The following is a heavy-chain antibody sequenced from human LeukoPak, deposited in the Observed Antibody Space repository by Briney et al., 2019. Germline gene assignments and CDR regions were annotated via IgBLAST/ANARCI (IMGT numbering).Heavy chain of an antibody. CDR1: GYSLTSYD. V-gene: IGHV1-8*03. D-gene: IGHD2-15*01. Sequence: GASVKVSCKASGYSLTSYDIYWGRQATGQGLEWMGWRNLNRGDTGYAQKFQGRVTITRNTSISTAYMELRSLRSDDTAVYYCARDYRVEGYCSGGSCYPFDYWGQGTLVTVSS. J-gene: IGHJ4*02. CDR3: ARDYRVEGYCSGGSCYPFDY. CDR2: RNLNRGDT.